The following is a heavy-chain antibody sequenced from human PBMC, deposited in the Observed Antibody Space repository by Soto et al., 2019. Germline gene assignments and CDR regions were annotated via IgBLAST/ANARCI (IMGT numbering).Heavy chain of an antibody. CDR2: INNNGGTT. D-gene: IGHD3-22*01. CDR1: GFTFSSYA. V-gene: IGHV3-23*01. CDR3: AKFSYDSSGYLFYY. Sequence: GGSLRLSCAASGFTFSSYAMSWVRQAPGKGLKWVSAINNNGGTTYYADSVKGRFTISRDNSKNTLYLQMNSLRAEDTAVYYCAKFSYDSSGYLFYYWGQGTLVTVSS. J-gene: IGHJ4*02.